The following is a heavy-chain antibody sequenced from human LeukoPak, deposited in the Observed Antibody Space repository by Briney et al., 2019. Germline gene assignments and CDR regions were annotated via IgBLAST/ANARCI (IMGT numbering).Heavy chain of an antibody. CDR2: MNHSGST. Sequence: SQTMSLTCAVYGGSFSGYYWSWIRQPPGKVLEWIGEMNHSGSTNYNPSLKSRVTISVDTSKNQFSLKLSSVTAADTAVYYCASSCSGGSCSTPTRLDYWGQGTLVTVSS. CDR1: GGSFSGYY. J-gene: IGHJ4*02. CDR3: ASSCSGGSCSTPTRLDY. D-gene: IGHD2-15*01. V-gene: IGHV4-34*01.